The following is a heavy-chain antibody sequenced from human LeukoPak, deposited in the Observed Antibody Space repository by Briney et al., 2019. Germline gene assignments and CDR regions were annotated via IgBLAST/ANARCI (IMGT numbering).Heavy chain of an antibody. CDR1: GGSFSGYY. D-gene: IGHD1-7*01. J-gene: IGHJ5*02. Sequence: SETLSLTCAVYGGSFSGYYWSWIRQPPGKGLEWIGEINHSGSTNYKPSLKSRVTISVDTSKNQFSLKLSSVTAADTAVYYCARVRGGTGTRAYNWFDPWGQGTLVTVSS. CDR2: INHSGST. CDR3: ARVRGGTGTRAYNWFDP. V-gene: IGHV4-34*01.